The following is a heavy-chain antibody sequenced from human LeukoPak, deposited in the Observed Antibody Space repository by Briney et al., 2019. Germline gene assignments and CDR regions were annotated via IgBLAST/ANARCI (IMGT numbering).Heavy chain of an antibody. CDR1: GGSIRSYY. CDR3: ARVSLIAAAGYFDY. V-gene: IGHV4-59*12. J-gene: IGHJ4*02. CDR2: IYYSGST. Sequence: SETLSLTCTVSGGSIRSYYWSWIRQPPGKGLEWIGYIYYSGSTNYNPSLKSRVTIAVDTSKNQFSLKLSSVTAADTAVYYCARVSLIAAAGYFDYWGQGTLVTVSS. D-gene: IGHD6-13*01.